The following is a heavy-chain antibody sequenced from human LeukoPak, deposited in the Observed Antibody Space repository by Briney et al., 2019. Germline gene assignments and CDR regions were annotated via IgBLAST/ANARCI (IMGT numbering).Heavy chain of an antibody. CDR1: GFTFSSYA. V-gene: IGHV3-23*01. D-gene: IGHD5-12*01. CDR2: ISGSGGST. Sequence: PGGSLRLSCAASGFTFSSYAMSWVRQAPGKGLEWVPAISGSGGSTYYAASVKGRFTISRDNSKNTLYLQMSSLRAEDTAVYYCAKDYGWWLRWTIDSWGQGTLVTVSS. J-gene: IGHJ4*02. CDR3: AKDYGWWLRWTIDS.